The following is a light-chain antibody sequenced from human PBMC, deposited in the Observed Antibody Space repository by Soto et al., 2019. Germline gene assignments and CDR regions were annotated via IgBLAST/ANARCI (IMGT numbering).Light chain of an antibody. Sequence: SYELTQTPSVSVSPGQTARSTCSGDALPKQNAYWYQQKPGQAPVLVIYKDIERPSGIPERFSGSSSGTTVTLTISRVQAEDEADYYCQSADNSGIYYVFGTGTKLTVL. CDR2: KDI. CDR1: ALPKQN. V-gene: IGLV3-25*03. CDR3: QSADNSGIYYV. J-gene: IGLJ1*01.